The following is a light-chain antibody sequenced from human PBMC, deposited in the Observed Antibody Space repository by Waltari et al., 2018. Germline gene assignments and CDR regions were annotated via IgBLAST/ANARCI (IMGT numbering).Light chain of an antibody. CDR1: QGISSY. V-gene: IGKV1-9*01. CDR3: QQLLT. J-gene: IGKJ3*01. Sequence: DIQLTQSPSFLSASVGDRVTITCRASQGISSYLAGYQQKPGKAPKLLIYAASTLQSGVPSRFSGSGSGTEFTLTISSLQPEEFATYYCQQLLTFGPGTKVDIK. CDR2: AAS.